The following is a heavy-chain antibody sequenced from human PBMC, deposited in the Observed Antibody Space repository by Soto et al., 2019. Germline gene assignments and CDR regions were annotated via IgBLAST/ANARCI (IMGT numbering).Heavy chain of an antibody. V-gene: IGHV4-31*03. CDR2: ISYSGST. D-gene: IGHD2-2*01. J-gene: IGHJ4*02. CDR3: ARGVLY. Sequence: SETLSLTCTVSGVSISSGIYYWSWIRQLPGKGLEWIGYISYSGSTSYNPSLKSRVTISVDTSKNQFSLKVSSVTAADTAVYFCARGVLYWGQGTLVTVS. CDR1: GVSISSGIYY.